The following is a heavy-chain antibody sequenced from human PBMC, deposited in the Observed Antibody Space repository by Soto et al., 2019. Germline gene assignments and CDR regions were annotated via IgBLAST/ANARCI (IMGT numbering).Heavy chain of an antibody. CDR1: GYTFTDYH. Sequence: ASVKVSCKASGYTFTDYHIHWVRQAPGQGLEFMGWINANNGGAGSAQQFQGRVTVTRDTSITTVYMELSNLRSDDTAVYYCAREGGSETLQPSYNWFDTWGQGTLVTVA. D-gene: IGHD6-25*01. CDR3: AREGGSETLQPSYNWFDT. V-gene: IGHV1-2*02. CDR2: INANNGGA. J-gene: IGHJ5*02.